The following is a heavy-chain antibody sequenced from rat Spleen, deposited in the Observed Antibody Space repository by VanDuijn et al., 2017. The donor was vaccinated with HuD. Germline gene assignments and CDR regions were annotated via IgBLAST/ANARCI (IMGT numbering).Heavy chain of an antibody. V-gene: IGHV5-58*01. CDR1: GFTFSSYW. CDR3: ARGMGLFDY. CDR2: INTDGGRT. Sequence: EVYVVETGGGLVQPGRSLKLSCVASGFTFSSYWMYWIRQAPGRGLEWLSSINTDGGRTYYSDSVKGRFTISRDNAKNTQYLQMDSLRSEDTATYYCARGMGLFDYWGQGVMVTVSS. D-gene: IGHD1-7*01. J-gene: IGHJ2*01.